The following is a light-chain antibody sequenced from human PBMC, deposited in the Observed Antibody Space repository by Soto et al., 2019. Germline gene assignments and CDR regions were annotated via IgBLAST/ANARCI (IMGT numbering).Light chain of an antibody. CDR1: TSNIRSDY. CDR2: DNN. CDR3: ATWDYSLSGVI. V-gene: IGLV1-51*01. J-gene: IGLJ2*01. Sequence: QSVLTQPPSVSAAPGQKVSISCSGSTSNIRSDYVSWYQHLPGTAPRLLIYDNNKRPSGIPDRFSGSKSGTSATLGITGLQTGDEADYYCATWDYSLSGVIFGGGTKLTVL.